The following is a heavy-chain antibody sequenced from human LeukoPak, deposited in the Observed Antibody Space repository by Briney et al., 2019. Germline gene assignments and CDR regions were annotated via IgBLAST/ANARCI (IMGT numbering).Heavy chain of an antibody. CDR3: ARDKKRYGDGTYYFDY. CDR2: INTDTGYT. Sequence: PTVNVYSKASGYTFNTYAVHRVHQTTGQSLEWMEWINTDTGYTKYSQNFQGRVTLTRDRSASTAYMELRSLTSEDTAVYYCARDKKRYGDGTYYFDYWGQGTLVTVSS. V-gene: IGHV1-3*04. J-gene: IGHJ4*02. D-gene: IGHD4-17*01. CDR1: GYTFNTYA.